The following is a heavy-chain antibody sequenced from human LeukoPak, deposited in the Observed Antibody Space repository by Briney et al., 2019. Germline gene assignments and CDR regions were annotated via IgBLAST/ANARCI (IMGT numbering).Heavy chain of an antibody. Sequence: ASVKVSCKASGNSLPTYGITWVRQAPEQGLEWMGWISTYNGNTQYGQNFQGRVSMTRDTSTNTAYLELRGLRSNDTAVYFCARPAKGAYYYYYMDVWGKGTTVTVS. CDR2: ISTYNGNT. J-gene: IGHJ6*03. CDR1: GNSLPTYG. CDR3: ARPAKGAYYYYYMDV. V-gene: IGHV1-18*01. D-gene: IGHD2-2*01.